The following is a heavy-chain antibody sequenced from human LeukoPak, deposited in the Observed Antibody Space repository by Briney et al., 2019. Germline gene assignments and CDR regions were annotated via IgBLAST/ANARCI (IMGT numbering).Heavy chain of an antibody. CDR2: IIPILGIA. CDR1: GGTFSSYA. Sequence: GASVKVSCKASGGTFSSYAIIWVRQAPGQGLEWMGRIIPILGIANYAQKFQGRVTITADKSTSTAYMELSSLRSEDTAVYYCARQGGSYYEIDYWGQGTLVTVSS. D-gene: IGHD1-26*01. V-gene: IGHV1-69*04. J-gene: IGHJ4*02. CDR3: ARQGGSYYEIDY.